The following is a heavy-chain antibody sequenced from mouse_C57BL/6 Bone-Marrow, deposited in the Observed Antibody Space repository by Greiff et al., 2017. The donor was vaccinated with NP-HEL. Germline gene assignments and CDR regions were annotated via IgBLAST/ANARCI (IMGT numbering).Heavy chain of an antibody. CDR1: EYEFPSHD. V-gene: IGHV5-2*01. CDR3: ARLANWDGGNYFDY. D-gene: IGHD4-1*01. J-gene: IGHJ2*01. Sequence: EVQRVESGGGLVQPGESLKLSCESNEYEFPSHDMSWVRKTPEKRLELVAAINSDGGSTYYPDTMERRFIISRDNTKKTLYLQMSSLRSEDTALYYCARLANWDGGNYFDYWGQGTTLTVSS. CDR2: INSDGGST.